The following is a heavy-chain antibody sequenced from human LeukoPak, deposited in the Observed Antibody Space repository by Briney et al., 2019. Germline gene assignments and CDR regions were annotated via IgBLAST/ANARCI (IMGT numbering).Heavy chain of an antibody. CDR3: ARGYDSSGYPYGY. V-gene: IGHV1-8*03. Sequence: ASVEVSCKASGYTFTSYDINWVRQATGQGFEWMGWMNPNSGNTGYAQKFQGRVTITRNTSISTAYMELSSLRSEDTAVYYCARGYDSSGYPYGYWGQGTLVTVSS. CDR1: GYTFTSYD. J-gene: IGHJ4*02. D-gene: IGHD3-22*01. CDR2: MNPNSGNT.